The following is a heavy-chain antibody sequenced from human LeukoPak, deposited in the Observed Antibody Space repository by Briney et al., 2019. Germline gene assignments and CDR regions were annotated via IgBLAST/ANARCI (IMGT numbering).Heavy chain of an antibody. V-gene: IGHV3-23*01. CDR3: AKYGYSYGGNYYGLDV. D-gene: IGHD5-18*01. CDR2: ISGSGGST. Sequence: GGSLRLSCAASGFTFSSYAMSWVRQAPGKWLEWVSAISGSGGSTYYADSVKGRFTISRDNSKNTLCPQMNSLRAEDTAVYYCAKYGYSYGGNYYGLDVWGQGTTVTVSS. J-gene: IGHJ6*02. CDR1: GFTFSSYA.